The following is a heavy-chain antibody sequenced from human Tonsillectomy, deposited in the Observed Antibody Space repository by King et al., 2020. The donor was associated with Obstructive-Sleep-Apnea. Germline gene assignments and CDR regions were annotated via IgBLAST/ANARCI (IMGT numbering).Heavy chain of an antibody. V-gene: IGHV3-30-3*01. J-gene: IGHJ4*02. CDR3: ARDSSQNDDFLTGFLPYFDY. CDR2: ISYNGNKK. D-gene: IGHD3-9*01. CDR1: GFTFSSYA. Sequence: VQLVESGGGVVQPGRSLRLSCAASGFTFSSYAVHWVRQAPGKGLEWVAVISYNGNKKYYADSVKGRFTISRDNAKNTLYLQMNSLKIEDTAVFYCARDSSQNDDFLTGFLPYFDYWGQGTLVTVSS.